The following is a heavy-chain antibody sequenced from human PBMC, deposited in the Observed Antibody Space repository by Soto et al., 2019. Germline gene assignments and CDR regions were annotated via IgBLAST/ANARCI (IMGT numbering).Heavy chain of an antibody. CDR2: INHSGST. D-gene: IGHD3-3*01. V-gene: IGHV4-34*01. CDR1: GGSFSGYY. J-gene: IGHJ6*02. CDR3: ARGRTYYDFWSGYYNSNYYYGMDV. Sequence: SETLSLTCAVYGGSFSGYYWSWIRQPPGKGLEWIGEINHSGSTNYNPSLKSRVTISADTSKNQFSLKLSSVTAADTAVYYCARGRTYYDFWSGYYNSNYYYGMDVWGQGTTVTVSS.